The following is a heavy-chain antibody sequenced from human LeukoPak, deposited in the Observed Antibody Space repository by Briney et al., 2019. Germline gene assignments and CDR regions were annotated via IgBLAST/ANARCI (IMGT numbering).Heavy chain of an antibody. J-gene: IGHJ4*02. CDR2: ISSSGSTI. V-gene: IGHV3-48*03. CDR1: GFTFSSYE. Sequence: TGGSLRLSXAASGFTFSSYEMNWVCQAPGKGLEWVSYISSSGSTIYYADSVKGRFTISRDNAKNSLYLQMNSLRAEDTAVYNCARAYYDSSGDYWGQGTLVTVSS. D-gene: IGHD3-22*01. CDR3: ARAYYDSSGDY.